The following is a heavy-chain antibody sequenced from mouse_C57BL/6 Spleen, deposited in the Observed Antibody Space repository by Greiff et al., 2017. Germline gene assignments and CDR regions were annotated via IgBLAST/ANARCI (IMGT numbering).Heavy chain of an antibody. CDR1: GYTFTDYY. CDR3: ARSDYFDY. J-gene: IGHJ2*01. V-gene: IGHV1-26*01. CDR2: INPNNGGT. Sequence: EVQLQQSGPELVKPGASVKTSCKASGYTFTDYYMNWVKQSHGKSLEWIGDINPNNGGTSYNQKFKGKATLPVDKSSSTAYMELRSLTSEDSAVYYCARSDYFDYWGQGTTLTVSS.